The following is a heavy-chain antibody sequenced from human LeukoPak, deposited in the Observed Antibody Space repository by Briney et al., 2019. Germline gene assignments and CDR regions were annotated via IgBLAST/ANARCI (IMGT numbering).Heavy chain of an antibody. CDR1: GYTLTELS. CDR3: ATDIAAAGTRDAFDI. J-gene: IGHJ3*02. V-gene: IGHV1-24*01. CDR2: FDPEDGET. D-gene: IGHD6-13*01. Sequence: ASVKVSCKVSGYTLTELSMHWVRQAPGNGLEWMGGFDPEDGETIYAQKFQGRVTMTEDTSTDTAYMELSSLRSEDTAVYYCATDIAAAGTRDAFDIWGQGTMVTVSS.